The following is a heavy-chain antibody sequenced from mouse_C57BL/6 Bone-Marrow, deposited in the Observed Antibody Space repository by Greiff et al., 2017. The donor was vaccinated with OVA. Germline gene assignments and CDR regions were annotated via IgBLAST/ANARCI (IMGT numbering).Heavy chain of an antibody. CDR2: IYPGDGDT. CDR3: ARHSNNTKGYYFDY. CDR1: GYAFSSSW. Sequence: VQLQQSGPELVKPGASVKISCKASGYAFSSSWMNWVKQRPGKGLEWIGRIYPGDGDTNYNGKFKGKATLTADKSSSTAYMQLSSLTSEDSAVYFCARHSNNTKGYYFDYWGQGTTLTVSS. D-gene: IGHD2-5*01. V-gene: IGHV1-82*01. J-gene: IGHJ2*01.